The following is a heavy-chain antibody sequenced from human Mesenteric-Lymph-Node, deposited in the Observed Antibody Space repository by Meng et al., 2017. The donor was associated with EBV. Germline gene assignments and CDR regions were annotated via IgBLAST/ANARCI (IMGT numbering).Heavy chain of an antibody. D-gene: IGHD2-2*01. CDR2: IYYSGST. J-gene: IGHJ5*02. CDR1: GGCVGSGSYY. Sequence: VQLRESGPVLVKPSETLPLTCTVFGGCVGSGSYYWSWIRQPPGKGLEWSGYIYYSGSTNYNPSLKSRVTISVDTSKNQFSLKLSSVTAADTAVYYCARIVVPAATNNWFDPWGQGTLVTVSS. CDR3: ARIVVPAATNNWFDP. V-gene: IGHV4-61*01.